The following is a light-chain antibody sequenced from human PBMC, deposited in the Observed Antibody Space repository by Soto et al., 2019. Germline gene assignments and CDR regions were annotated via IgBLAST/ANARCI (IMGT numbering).Light chain of an antibody. V-gene: IGLV1-47*01. CDR3: PAWDDSLSGLV. J-gene: IGLJ3*02. Sequence: QSVLTQPASASGTPGQRVTISCSGSSSNVGGNYVYWYQQLPGTAPKLLIYRNSQRPSGVADRFSGSKSGTAASLAISGLLSEDEADYYCPAWDDSLSGLVFGGGTKLTVL. CDR1: SSNVGGNY. CDR2: RNS.